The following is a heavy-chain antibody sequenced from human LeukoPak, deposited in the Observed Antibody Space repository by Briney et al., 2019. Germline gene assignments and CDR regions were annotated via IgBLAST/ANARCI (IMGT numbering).Heavy chain of an antibody. CDR1: GFTFSSYW. J-gene: IGHJ4*02. D-gene: IGHD1-26*01. CDR3: ARVEGWELLY. V-gene: IGHV3-7*01. CDR2: IKQDGSEK. Sequence: GGSLRLSCAVSGFTFSSYWMSWVRQAPGKGLEWVADIKQDGSEKYYVDSVKGRFTISRDNAKNSLYLQMNRLRTEDTAVYYCARVEGWELLYWGQGTLVTVSS.